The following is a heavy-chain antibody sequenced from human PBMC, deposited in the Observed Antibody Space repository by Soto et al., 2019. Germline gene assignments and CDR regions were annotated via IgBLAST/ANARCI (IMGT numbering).Heavy chain of an antibody. D-gene: IGHD2-15*01. CDR3: ARTKCSGGSCYSWSLDY. CDR2: RYYSEST. Sequence: TSETLSLTCTVSGGSITTGGYYWIWIRQLPGKGLEWIGHRYYSESTYYNPSLKSRVSISLDTSKNQFSPKLSFVTAADTAMYYCARTKCSGGSCYSWSLDYWGQGTPVTVSS. J-gene: IGHJ4*02. V-gene: IGHV4-31*03. CDR1: GGSITTGGYY.